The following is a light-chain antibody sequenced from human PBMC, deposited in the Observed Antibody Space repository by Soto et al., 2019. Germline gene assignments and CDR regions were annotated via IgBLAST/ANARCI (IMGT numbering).Light chain of an antibody. CDR3: QQRSNLPPSFT. CDR1: QSVSSY. CDR2: DAS. Sequence: EIVLTQSPATLSLSPGERATLSCRASQSVSSYLAWYQQKPGQAPRLLIYDASNRATGIPARFSGSGSATDFPLTISSLEPEDFAVYYCQQRSNLPPSFTFGPGPKVDIK. V-gene: IGKV3-11*01. J-gene: IGKJ3*01.